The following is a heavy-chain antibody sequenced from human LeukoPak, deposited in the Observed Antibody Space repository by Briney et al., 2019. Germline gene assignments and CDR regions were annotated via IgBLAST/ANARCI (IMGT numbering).Heavy chain of an antibody. V-gene: IGHV3-21*01. Sequence: PGGSLRLSCAASGFTFSSYSMTWVRQAPGKGLEWVSSISSSSSYIYYADSVKGRFTISRDNAKNSLYLQMNSPRAEDTAVYYCARARKVVVVAGWGAPDYWGQGTLVTVSS. D-gene: IGHD2-15*01. CDR1: GFTFSSYS. CDR2: ISSSSSYI. CDR3: ARARKVVVVAGWGAPDY. J-gene: IGHJ4*02.